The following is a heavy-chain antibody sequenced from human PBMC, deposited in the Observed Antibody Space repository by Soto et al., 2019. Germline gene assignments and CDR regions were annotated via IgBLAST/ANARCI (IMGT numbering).Heavy chain of an antibody. CDR2: IWYDGSNK. Sequence: GGSLRLSCAASGFTFSNYEMDWVRQAPGKGLEWVAVIWYDGSNKYYADSVKGRFTISRDNSKNTLYLQMNSLRAEHTAVYYCARAYYYDSSGLTLGYGGHGTLVTVSS. V-gene: IGHV3-33*08. J-gene: IGHJ4*01. CDR3: ARAYYYDSSGLTLGY. CDR1: GFTFSNYE. D-gene: IGHD3-22*01.